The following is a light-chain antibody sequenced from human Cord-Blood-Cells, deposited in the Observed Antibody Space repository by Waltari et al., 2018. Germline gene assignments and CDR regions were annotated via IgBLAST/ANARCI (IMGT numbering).Light chain of an antibody. CDR3: QQYNSYPLT. CDR2: DAS. Sequence: IVMTQSPSTLSVSTGERATLTCRASQSVSSNLAWYQQKPGQAPRLLIYDASTRASGIPARFSGSGSGTEFTLTISSLQSEDFAVYYCQQYNSYPLTFGGGTKVEIK. CDR1: QSVSSN. J-gene: IGKJ4*01. V-gene: IGKV3-15*01.